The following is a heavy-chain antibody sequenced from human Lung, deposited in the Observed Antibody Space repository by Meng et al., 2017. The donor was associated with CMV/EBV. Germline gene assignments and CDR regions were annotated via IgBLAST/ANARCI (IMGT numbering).Heavy chain of an antibody. CDR3: SRPQNPNEYSSSWYGFDP. J-gene: IGHJ5*02. CDR1: GFTFSSYA. D-gene: IGHD6-13*01. Sequence: GGSXRLSCSASGFTFSSYAMHWVPQAPGKGLEWVAVISYDGSNKYSADSVKGRFTISRDNSKNTLYLQMNSLRAEDTAVYYYSRPQNPNEYSSSWYGFDPWXQGTXVTVSS. CDR2: ISYDGSNK. V-gene: IGHV3-30-3*01.